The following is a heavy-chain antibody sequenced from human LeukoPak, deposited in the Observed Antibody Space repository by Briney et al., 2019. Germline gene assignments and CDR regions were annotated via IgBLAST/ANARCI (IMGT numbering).Heavy chain of an antibody. CDR2: IYYSGST. CDR1: GGSISSSSYY. V-gene: IGHV4-39*01. J-gene: IGHJ4*02. D-gene: IGHD1-26*01. CDR3: ARQTYKSGSYSYFDY. Sequence: PSETLSLTCTVSGGSISSSSYYWGWIRQPPGKGLEWIGIIYYSGSTYYNPSLKSRVTISVETSKNQFPLKLSSVTAADTAVYYCARQTYKSGSYSYFDYWGQGTLVTVSS.